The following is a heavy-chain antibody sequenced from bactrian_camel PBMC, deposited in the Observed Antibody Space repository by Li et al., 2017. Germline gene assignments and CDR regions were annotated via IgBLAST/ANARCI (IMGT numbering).Heavy chain of an antibody. CDR2: ISKDGSRT. Sequence: QLVESGGGLVQPGGSLRLSCLASGFTFSSCHMAWVRQAPGKGLEWVSGISKDGSRTYYADSVKGRFTISRDSAKNTVYLQMNNLQPEDTATYYCAEGRGSRGEHCYSLNYWGQGTQVTVS. D-gene: IGHD6*01. CDR3: AEGRGSRGEHCYSLNY. J-gene: IGHJ4*01. CDR1: GFTFSSCH. V-gene: IGHV3S7*01.